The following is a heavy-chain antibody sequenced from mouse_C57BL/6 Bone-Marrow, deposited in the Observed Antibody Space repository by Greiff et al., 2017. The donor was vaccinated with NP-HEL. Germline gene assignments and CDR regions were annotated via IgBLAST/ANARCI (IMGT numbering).Heavy chain of an antibody. Sequence: EVMLVESGGGLVKPGGSLKLSCAASGFTFSDYGMHWVRQAPEKGLEWVAYISSGSSTIYYADTVKGRFTISRANAKNTLFLQMTSLRSEDTAMYYCARRYRGLYYYAMDYWGQGTSVTVSS. J-gene: IGHJ4*01. CDR3: ARRYRGLYYYAMDY. CDR1: GFTFSDYG. CDR2: ISSGSSTI. V-gene: IGHV5-17*01. D-gene: IGHD2-12*01.